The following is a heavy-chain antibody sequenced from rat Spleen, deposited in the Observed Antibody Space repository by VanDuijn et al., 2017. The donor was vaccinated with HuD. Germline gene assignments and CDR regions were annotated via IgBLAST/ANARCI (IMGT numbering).Heavy chain of an antibody. D-gene: IGHD1-2*01. CDR1: GFTFSSYW. J-gene: IGHJ4*01. CDR3: GKDMNYFSTYPFYVMDA. Sequence: EVQLVETGGGLVHPGESLKLSCVASGFTFSSYWMFWIRQAPGEGLEWLSSISPDGGSTYYPDSMKGRFTISRDNAENTVYLQMNSLRSEDTATYFCGKDMNYFSTYPFYVMDAWGQGASVTVSS. CDR2: ISPDGGST. V-gene: IGHV5-58*01.